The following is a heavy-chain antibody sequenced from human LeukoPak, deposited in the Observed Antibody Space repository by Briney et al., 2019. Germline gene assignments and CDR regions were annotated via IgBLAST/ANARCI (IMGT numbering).Heavy chain of an antibody. Sequence: GGSLRLSCAASGFTFSSYWMSWVRQAPGKGLEWVANINQDGGEKYYVDSVKGRFTISRDNAKNSLYLQMNSLRAEDKAVYYCANKGVGIGTKSFDYRGQGSLVNVSS. J-gene: IGHJ4*01. CDR2: INQDGGEK. CDR1: GFTFSSYW. CDR3: ANKGVGIGTKSFDY. V-gene: IGHV3-7*01. D-gene: IGHD1-26*01.